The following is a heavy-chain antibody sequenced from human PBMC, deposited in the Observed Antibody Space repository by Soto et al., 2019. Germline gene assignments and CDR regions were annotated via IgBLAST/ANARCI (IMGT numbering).Heavy chain of an antibody. CDR3: AKDPADDFWSGYYPNWFDP. V-gene: IGHV3-11*05. CDR2: ISKTGTYT. Sequence: GGSLRLSCAASGFIFSDYYMSWIRQAPGRGLEWVSYISKTGTYTNYADSVKGRFTISRDSAKNTLYLQMNSLRAEDTAVYYCAKDPADDFWSGYYPNWFDPWGQGTLVTVSS. D-gene: IGHD3-3*01. CDR1: GFIFSDYY. J-gene: IGHJ5*02.